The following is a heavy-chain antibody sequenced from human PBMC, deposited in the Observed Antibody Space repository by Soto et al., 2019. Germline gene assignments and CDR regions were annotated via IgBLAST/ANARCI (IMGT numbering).Heavy chain of an antibody. CDR3: ARRYGYSFDY. Sequence: QVQLQESGPGLVKPSETLSLTCTVSGGSISSYYWSWIRQPPGKGLEWIGYIYYSGTTNYNPSLKSRVTISVDTSKTQWSLKLSSVTAADAAVYDCARRYGYSFDYWGQGTLVTVSS. V-gene: IGHV4-59*08. CDR2: IYYSGTT. D-gene: IGHD5-18*01. J-gene: IGHJ4*02. CDR1: GGSISSYY.